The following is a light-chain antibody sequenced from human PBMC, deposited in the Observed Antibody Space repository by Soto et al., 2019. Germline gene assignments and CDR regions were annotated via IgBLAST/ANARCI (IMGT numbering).Light chain of an antibody. Sequence: QSVLTQPASVSGSPGQSITISCTGTSSDVGGYNYVSWYQHHPGKAPKLMIFDVSNRPSGVSNRFSGSKSGNTASLTISGLQPEDXADYYCSSYTTSNTRQIVFGTGTKVTVL. CDR2: DVS. CDR1: SSDVGGYNY. V-gene: IGLV2-14*03. J-gene: IGLJ1*01. CDR3: SSYTTSNTRQIV.